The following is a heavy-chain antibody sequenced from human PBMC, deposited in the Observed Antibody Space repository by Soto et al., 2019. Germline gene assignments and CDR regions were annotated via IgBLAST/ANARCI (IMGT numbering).Heavy chain of an antibody. D-gene: IGHD3-22*01. CDR2: VYYTGTT. J-gene: IGHJ5*02. CDR3: ARLGGYYQSLDT. CDR1: GGSIDSYY. V-gene: IGHV4-59*08. Sequence: PSETLSLTCTVSGGSIDSYYWTWIRQPPGKGLEWIGYVYYTGTTTYSPSLKGRVTISVDTSMNQISLKLSSVTAADTAFYYCARLGGYYQSLDTWGQGTLVTVSS.